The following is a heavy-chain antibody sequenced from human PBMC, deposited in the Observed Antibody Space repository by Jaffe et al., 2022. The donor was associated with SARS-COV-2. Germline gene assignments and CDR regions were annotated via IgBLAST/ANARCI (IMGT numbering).Heavy chain of an antibody. D-gene: IGHD3-22*01. CDR3: ARGKGRYYDSSGYWNDPFDM. CDR2: IYTSGHI. J-gene: IGHJ3*02. CDR1: GGSISSGSIY. V-gene: IGHV4-61*02. Sequence: QVQLQESGPGLVKPSQTLSLTCTVSGGSISSGSIYWSWIRQPAGKGLEWIGRIYTSGHIDYNSSLKSRLTISVDTSQNHISLKLSSVTAADTAVYYCARGKGRYYDSSGYWNDPFDMWGQGTMVTVSS.